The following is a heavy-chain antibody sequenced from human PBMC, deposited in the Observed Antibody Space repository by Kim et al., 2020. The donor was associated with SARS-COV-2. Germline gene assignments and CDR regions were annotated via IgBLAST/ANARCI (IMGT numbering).Heavy chain of an antibody. CDR2: ISSSGSTI. J-gene: IGHJ4*02. CDR3: ATVAARRDY. CDR1: GFTFSSYE. Sequence: GGSLRLSCAASGFTFSSYEMNWVRQAPGKGLEWVSYISSSGSTIYYADSVKGRFTISRDNAKNSLYLQMNSLRAEDTAVYYCATVAARRDYWGQGTLVTVSS. V-gene: IGHV3-48*03. D-gene: IGHD6-6*01.